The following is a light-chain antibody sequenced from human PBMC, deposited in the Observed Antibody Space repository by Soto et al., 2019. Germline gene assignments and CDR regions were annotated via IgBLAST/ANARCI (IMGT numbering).Light chain of an antibody. Sequence: DIQMSQPPSSLSASVGDRVTTACRASQSITRFLNWYQQKPGKAPKLLIYAASSLESGVPSRFSGSGSGTDFTFTISSLQPEDFATYFCQHGYSTPLTFGGGTKVDI. V-gene: IGKV1-39*01. CDR1: QSITRF. CDR2: AAS. J-gene: IGKJ4*01. CDR3: QHGYSTPLT.